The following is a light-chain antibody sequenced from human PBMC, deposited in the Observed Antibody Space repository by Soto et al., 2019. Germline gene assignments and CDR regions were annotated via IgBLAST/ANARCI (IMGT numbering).Light chain of an antibody. CDR3: SSFAGSDNGDV. CDR2: EVS. J-gene: IGLJ1*01. Sequence: QSALTQPPSASGSPGQSVTISCTGTSSDVGGYNYVSWYQQHPGKAPKLMIFEVSKRPAGVPDRFSGSKSGSTASLTVSGLQAEDEADYYCSSFAGSDNGDVFGTGTKLTVL. V-gene: IGLV2-8*01. CDR1: SSDVGGYNY.